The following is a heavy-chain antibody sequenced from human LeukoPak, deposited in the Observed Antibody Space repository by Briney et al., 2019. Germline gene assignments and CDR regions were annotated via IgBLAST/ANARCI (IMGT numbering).Heavy chain of an antibody. CDR2: INHSGST. CDR1: GGSFSGYY. V-gene: IGHV4-34*01. CDR3: ARGVNYDSSGYQYYFDY. Sequence: PSETLSLTCAVSGGSFSGYYWSWIRQPPGKGLEWIGEINHSGSTNYNPSLKSRVTISVDTSKNQFSLKLSSVTAADTAVYYCARGVNYDSSGYQYYFDYWGQGTLVTVSS. J-gene: IGHJ4*02. D-gene: IGHD3-22*01.